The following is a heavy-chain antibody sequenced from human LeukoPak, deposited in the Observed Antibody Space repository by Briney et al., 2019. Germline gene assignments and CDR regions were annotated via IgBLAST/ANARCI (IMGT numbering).Heavy chain of an antibody. D-gene: IGHD2-2*01. CDR2: IYSGGSA. CDR3: ARALAAAAYFFDY. CDR1: GITVSDNY. Sequence: GGSLRLSCAASGITVSDNYMSWVRQAPGKGLEWVSIIYSGGSAFYADSVKGRFTISRDSSRNTLYLQINSLRAEDSAVYYCARALAAAAYFFDYWGQGTLVTVSS. V-gene: IGHV3-66*01. J-gene: IGHJ4*02.